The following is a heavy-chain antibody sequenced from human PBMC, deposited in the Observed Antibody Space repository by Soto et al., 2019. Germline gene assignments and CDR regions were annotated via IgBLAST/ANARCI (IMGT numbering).Heavy chain of an antibody. D-gene: IGHD3-10*01. CDR2: IGPASGDT. J-gene: IGHJ4*02. V-gene: IGHV1-2*02. CDR3: GRGRSGQLVVFY. Sequence: ASVKVSCKASGYTFTGHYIHWVRQAPGQGPEWMGEIGPASGDTRYAQKSQGRVTMTRDTSITTVYMELNNLSPDDTAVYYCGRGRSGQLVVFYWGQGTPVTVS. CDR1: GYTFTGHY.